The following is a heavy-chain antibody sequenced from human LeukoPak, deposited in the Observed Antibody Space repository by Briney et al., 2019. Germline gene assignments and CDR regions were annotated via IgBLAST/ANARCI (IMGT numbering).Heavy chain of an antibody. J-gene: IGHJ4*02. CDR1: GGSISSYY. D-gene: IGHD6-13*01. CDR2: IYYSGST. CDR3: AAAGTGRVFYRDY. V-gene: IGHV4-59*01. Sequence: SETLSLTCTVSGGSISSYYWSWIRQPPGKGLEWIGYIYYSGSTNYNPSLKSRVTISVDTSKNQFSLKLSSVTAADTAVYYCAAAGTGRVFYRDYWGQGTLVTVFS.